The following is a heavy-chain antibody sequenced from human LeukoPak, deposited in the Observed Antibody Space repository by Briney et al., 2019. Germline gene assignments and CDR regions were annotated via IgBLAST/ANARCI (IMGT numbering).Heavy chain of an antibody. D-gene: IGHD5-24*01. CDR1: GITFRSYS. V-gene: IGHV3-21*01. CDR2: ISSSSSYI. Sequence: PGWSLTLYSAAPGITFRSYSMNFVRQAPGKELEWVSSISSSSSYIYYADSVKGRFTISRDNAKNSLYLQMNSLRAEDTAVYYCARDSRATNFDYWGQGTLVTVSS. J-gene: IGHJ4*02. CDR3: ARDSRATNFDY.